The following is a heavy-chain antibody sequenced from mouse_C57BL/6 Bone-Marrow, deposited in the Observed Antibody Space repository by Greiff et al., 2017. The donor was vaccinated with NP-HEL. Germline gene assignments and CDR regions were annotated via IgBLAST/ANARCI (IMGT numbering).Heavy chain of an antibody. D-gene: IGHD1-1*01. CDR1: GFNIKDDY. J-gene: IGHJ4*01. Sequence: EVQRVESGAELVRPGASVKLSCPASGFNIKDDYMHWVKQRPAQGLEWIGWIDPENGDTEYASKFQGKATITADTSSNTAYLQLSSLTSEDTAVYYCTTVYYYGSSYDYYAMDYWGQGTSVTVSS. CDR2: IDPENGDT. CDR3: TTVYYYGSSYDYYAMDY. V-gene: IGHV14-4*01.